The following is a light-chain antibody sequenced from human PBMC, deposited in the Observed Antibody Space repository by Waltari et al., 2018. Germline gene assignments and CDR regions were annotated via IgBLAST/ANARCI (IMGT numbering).Light chain of an antibody. Sequence: DIQMTQSPSSLSASVGDRVTITCRASHSISSYLNLYQQKPGQAPKLLIYAASSLKSGVPSRFSGSGSGTYFTLTISMLQPEDFATDYCQQSYSTPLTFGQGTRLEIK. CDR1: HSISSY. J-gene: IGKJ5*01. V-gene: IGKV1-39*01. CDR3: QQSYSTPLT. CDR2: AAS.